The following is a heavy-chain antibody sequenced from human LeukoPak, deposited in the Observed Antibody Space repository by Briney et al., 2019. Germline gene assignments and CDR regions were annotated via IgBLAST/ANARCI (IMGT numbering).Heavy chain of an antibody. Sequence: PGGSLRLSCAASGFTFSNYYMHWVRQAPGKGLEWVAFIRYDGSNKYYADSVKGRFTISRDNSKNTLYLQMNSLRAEDTAVYYCAKLSNKFLGTEDAFDIWGQGTMVTVSS. J-gene: IGHJ3*02. CDR1: GFTFSNYY. V-gene: IGHV3-30*02. CDR2: IRYDGSNK. D-gene: IGHD1-1*01. CDR3: AKLSNKFLGTEDAFDI.